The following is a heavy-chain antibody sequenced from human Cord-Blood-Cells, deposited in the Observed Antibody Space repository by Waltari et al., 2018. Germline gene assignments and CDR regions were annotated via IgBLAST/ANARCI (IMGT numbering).Heavy chain of an antibody. V-gene: IGHV1-69*04. Sequence: QVQLVQSGAEVKKPGSSVKVSCKASGGTFSSYAISWVRQAPGQGLEWMGGMIPILGIANYAEKLQGRVTIAADESTSTAYMELSSLRSEDTAVYYCARVGGSYYAFDIWGQGTMVTVSS. D-gene: IGHD1-26*01. J-gene: IGHJ3*02. CDR1: GGTFSSYA. CDR3: ARVGGSYYAFDI. CDR2: MIPILGIA.